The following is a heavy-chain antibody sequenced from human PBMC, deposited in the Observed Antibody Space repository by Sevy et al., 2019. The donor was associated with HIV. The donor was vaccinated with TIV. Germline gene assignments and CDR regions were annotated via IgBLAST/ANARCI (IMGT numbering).Heavy chain of an antibody. D-gene: IGHD4-17*01. CDR3: ARGWGDDFDDPRASYYYFYGMDV. J-gene: IGHJ6*02. CDR1: GFTFSIYW. V-gene: IGHV3-7*01. Sequence: GGSLRLSCAASGFTFSIYWMTWVRQAPGKGLEWVANIKQDGSEKYYVDSVKGRFTISRDNAKNSLYLQMNSLRADDTAVYYCARGWGDDFDDPRASYYYFYGMDVWGQGTTVTVSS. CDR2: IKQDGSEK.